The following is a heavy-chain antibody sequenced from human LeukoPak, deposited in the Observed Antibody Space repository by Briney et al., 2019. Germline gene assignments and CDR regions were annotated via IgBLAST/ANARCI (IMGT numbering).Heavy chain of an antibody. J-gene: IGHJ4*02. Sequence: GGSLRLSCAASGFTFSSYSMNWVRQAPGKGLEWVSSISSSSSYIYYADSVKGRFTISRDNAKNSLYLQMNSLRAEDTAVYYCASDYYDILTGYADFGYWGQGTLVTVSS. CDR3: ASDYYDILTGYADFGY. CDR2: ISSSSSYI. CDR1: GFTFSSYS. D-gene: IGHD3-9*01. V-gene: IGHV3-21*01.